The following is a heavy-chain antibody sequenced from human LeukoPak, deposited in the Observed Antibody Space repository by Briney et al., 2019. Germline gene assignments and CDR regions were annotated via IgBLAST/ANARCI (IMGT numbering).Heavy chain of an antibody. CDR1: GGTFSSYA. Sequence: SVKASCKASGGTFSSYAISWVRQAPGQGLEWMGGIIPIFGTANYAQKFQGRVTITADESTSTAYMELSSLRSEDTAVYYCARDLGSSGSYYYYYYYYMDVWGKGTTVTVPS. CDR3: ARDLGSSGSYYYYYYYYMDV. D-gene: IGHD1-26*01. V-gene: IGHV1-69*01. J-gene: IGHJ6*03. CDR2: IIPIFGTA.